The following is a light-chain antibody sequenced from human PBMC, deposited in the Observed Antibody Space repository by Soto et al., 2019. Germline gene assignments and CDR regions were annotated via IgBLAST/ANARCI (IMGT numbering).Light chain of an antibody. Sequence: EIVLTHSPGTLSLCPWERATLSCRASQLVSSSLLAWYQQKPGQAPRLLIYGASNRAIGIPARFSGSGSGTEFTLTISSLQSEDFAVYYRQQYHKWPLTFGGGTKVDIK. J-gene: IGKJ4*01. CDR1: QLVSSS. CDR3: QQYHKWPLT. V-gene: IGKV3D-15*01. CDR2: GAS.